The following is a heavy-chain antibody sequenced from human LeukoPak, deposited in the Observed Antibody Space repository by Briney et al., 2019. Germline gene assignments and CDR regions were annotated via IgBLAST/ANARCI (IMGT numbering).Heavy chain of an antibody. D-gene: IGHD3-10*01. CDR3: ARGRVTALDYFDY. V-gene: IGHV3-21*01. Sequence: GGSLRLSCAASGFTFSSYSMNWVRQAPGKGLEWVSSISSSSSYIYYADSVKGRFTISRDNAKNSLYLQMNSLRAEDTAVYYCARGRVTALDYFDYWGQGTLVTVSS. J-gene: IGHJ4*02. CDR1: GFTFSSYS. CDR2: ISSSSSYI.